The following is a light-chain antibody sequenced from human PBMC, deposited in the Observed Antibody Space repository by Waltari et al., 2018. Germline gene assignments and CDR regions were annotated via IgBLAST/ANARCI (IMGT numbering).Light chain of an antibody. CDR3: AVWDDSLNGLI. J-gene: IGLJ2*01. V-gene: IGLV1-44*01. Sequence: QSVLTQPPSASGTPGQRVTISCSGSSSNIGKNTVNWYQQLPGTAPKLVIYFNDQRPSGVPDRFSGSKSGTSASLAISGLQSEDEADFHCAVWDDSLNGLIFGGGTKSTVL. CDR2: FND. CDR1: SSNIGKNT.